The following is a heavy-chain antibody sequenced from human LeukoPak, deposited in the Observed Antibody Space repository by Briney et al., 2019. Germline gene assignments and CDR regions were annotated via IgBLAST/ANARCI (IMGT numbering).Heavy chain of an antibody. CDR2: ISGSGGST. Sequence: GGSLRLSCAASGFTFSSYAMSWVRQAPGKGLEWVSAISGSGGSTYYADSVKGRFTISRDNSKNTLYLQMNSLRAEDTAVYYCARTHYDIMTGYDYWGQGTLVTVSS. J-gene: IGHJ4*02. CDR3: ARTHYDIMTGYDY. CDR1: GFTFSSYA. V-gene: IGHV3-23*01. D-gene: IGHD3-9*01.